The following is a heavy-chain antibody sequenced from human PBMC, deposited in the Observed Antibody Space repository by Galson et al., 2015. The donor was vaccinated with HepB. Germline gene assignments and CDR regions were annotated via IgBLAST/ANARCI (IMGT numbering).Heavy chain of an antibody. D-gene: IGHD6-19*01. CDR3: AKDPYLYSALAGTMAGFDY. CDR1: GFTFSNYG. J-gene: IGHJ4*02. Sequence: SLRLSCAASGFTFSNYGMHWVRQAPGKGLEWVAVISYDGSNKYYADSVKGRFTISRDNSKNTLYLQMNGLRAEDTALYYCAKDPYLYSALAGTMAGFDYWGQGTLATVSS. CDR2: ISYDGSNK. V-gene: IGHV3-30*18.